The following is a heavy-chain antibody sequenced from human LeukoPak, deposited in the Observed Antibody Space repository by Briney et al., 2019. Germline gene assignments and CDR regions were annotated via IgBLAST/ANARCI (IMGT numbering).Heavy chain of an antibody. J-gene: IGHJ4*02. CDR1: GFTFSSYA. D-gene: IGHD2-2*01. CDR2: ISYDGSNK. V-gene: IGHV3-30-3*01. CDR3: VRDRCSSCYYFDC. Sequence: PGRSLRLSCAGSGFTFSSYAMHWVRQAPGKGLEWVAVISYDGSNKYYADSVKGRFTISRDTYKNTLYLHMNSLRADDTAMYYCVRDRCSSCYYFDCWGQGTLVTVSS.